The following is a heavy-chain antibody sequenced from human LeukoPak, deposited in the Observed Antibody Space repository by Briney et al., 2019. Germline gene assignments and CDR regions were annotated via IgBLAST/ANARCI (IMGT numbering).Heavy chain of an antibody. CDR3: ARKNNWFDP. CDR1: GDSISLSFYY. V-gene: IGHV4-39*01. CDR2: VYYSGTT. Sequence: SETLSLTCSVSGDSISLSFYYWGWIRQPPGKALEWIGSVYYSGTTSYNPSLKSRVTISVDTSKNQFSLKLSSVTAADTAVYYCARKNNWFDPWGQGTLVTVSS. J-gene: IGHJ5*02.